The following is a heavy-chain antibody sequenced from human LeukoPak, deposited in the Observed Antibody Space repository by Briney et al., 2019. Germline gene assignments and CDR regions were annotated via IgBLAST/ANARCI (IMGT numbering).Heavy chain of an antibody. D-gene: IGHD2-15*01. V-gene: IGHV6-1*01. CDR2: TYYRSKWYN. CDR1: GDSVSSYTAA. CDR3: ARDGWPAFDY. J-gene: IGHJ4*02. Sequence: SQTLSLTCAISGDSVSSYTAAWNWIRQSPSRGLEWMGRTYYRSKWYNDYGESVKSRITINPDTSKNQFSLQLNSVTPEDTAVYYCARDGWPAFDYWGQGTLVTVSS.